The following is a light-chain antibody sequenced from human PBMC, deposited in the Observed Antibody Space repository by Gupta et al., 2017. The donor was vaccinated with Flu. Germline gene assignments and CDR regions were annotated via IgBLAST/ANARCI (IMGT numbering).Light chain of an antibody. CDR3: SSYKTGSALVV. CDR2: EVN. V-gene: IGLV2-14*01. J-gene: IGLJ2*01. CDR1: SSDVGGYNY. Sequence: QSALTQPASVSGSPGQSITISCTGTSSDVGGYNYVSWYQQHPGKAPKVMIYEVNNRPSGVSNRFSGSKSDNTASLTISGLQAEDEADYYCSSYKTGSALVVFGGGTKLTVL.